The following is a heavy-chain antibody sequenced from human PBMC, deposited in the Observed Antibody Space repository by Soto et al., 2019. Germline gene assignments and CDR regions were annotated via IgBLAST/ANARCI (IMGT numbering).Heavy chain of an antibody. J-gene: IGHJ4*02. CDR3: AKDSGSLGTFDY. CDR2: ISWNSGSI. Sequence: DVQLVESGGGLVQPGRSLRLSCAASGFTFDDYAMHWVRQAPGKGLEWVSGISWNSGSIGYADSVKGRFTISRDNAKNSLYLQMNSLRAEDTALYYCAKDSGSLGTFDYWGQGTLVTVSS. V-gene: IGHV3-9*01. CDR1: GFTFDDYA. D-gene: IGHD1-26*01.